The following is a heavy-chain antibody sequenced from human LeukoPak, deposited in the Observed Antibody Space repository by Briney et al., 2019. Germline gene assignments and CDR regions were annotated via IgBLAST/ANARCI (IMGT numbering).Heavy chain of an antibody. Sequence: SETLSLTCAVYGGSFSGYYWSWIRQPPGKGLEWIGEINHSGSTNYNPSLKSRVTISVDTSKSQFSLKLSSVTAADTAVYYCARGVPFAFDPWGQGTLVTVSS. J-gene: IGHJ5*02. CDR2: INHSGST. V-gene: IGHV4-34*01. CDR3: ARGVPFAFDP. CDR1: GGSFSGYY.